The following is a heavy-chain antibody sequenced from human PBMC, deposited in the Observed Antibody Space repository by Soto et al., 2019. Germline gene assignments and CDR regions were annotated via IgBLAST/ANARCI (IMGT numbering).Heavy chain of an antibody. J-gene: IGHJ4*02. CDR3: AKAATRSDGWYYFDY. V-gene: IGHV3-23*01. D-gene: IGHD6-19*01. CDR2: ISYSGGTT. CDR1: GFTFSYYA. Sequence: SGGSLRRSGAASGFTFSYYAMGWGRQAPGKGLEWVSVISYSGGTTYYAYSVKGRFTISRDNSKNALYLQMSSLRAEDTAIYYCAKAATRSDGWYYFDYWGQGTMVTVSS.